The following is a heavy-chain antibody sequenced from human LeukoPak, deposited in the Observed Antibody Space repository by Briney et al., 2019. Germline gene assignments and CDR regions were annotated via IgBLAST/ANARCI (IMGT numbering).Heavy chain of an antibody. CDR2: IYYSGST. CDR3: ARLFYSNGPDY. V-gene: IGHV4-30-4*01. D-gene: IGHD6-19*01. J-gene: IGHJ4*02. CDR1: GASISSGDSY. Sequence: SETLSLTCTVSGASISSGDSYWSWIRQPPGKGLEWIGYIYYSGSTNYNPSLKSRVTISVDTSKNQFSLKLSSVTAADTAVYYCARLFYSNGPDYWGQGTLVTVSS.